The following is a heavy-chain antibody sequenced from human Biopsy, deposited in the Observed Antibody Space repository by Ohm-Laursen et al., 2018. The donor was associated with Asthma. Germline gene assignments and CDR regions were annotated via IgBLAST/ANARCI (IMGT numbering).Heavy chain of an antibody. Sequence: ASVKVSCKSSRYTFTSYDINWVRQATGQGLEWMGWMNPNSGNTGYPQNFQGRVTMTRDTSISTAYMELSSLRSEDTAVYYCTRWSLRIRDTPNDYWGQGTLVTVSS. CDR3: TRWSLRIRDTPNDY. CDR2: MNPNSGNT. CDR1: RYTFTSYD. V-gene: IGHV1-8*01. J-gene: IGHJ4*02. D-gene: IGHD3-10*01.